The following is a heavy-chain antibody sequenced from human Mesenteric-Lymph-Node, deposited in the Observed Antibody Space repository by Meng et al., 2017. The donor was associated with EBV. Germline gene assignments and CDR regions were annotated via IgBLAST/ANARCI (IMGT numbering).Heavy chain of an antibody. CDR2: VYYHTGRT. CDR1: AVSSGRTNW. Sequence: HVQLRAAAPGLGELSALLDLTCHVSAVSSGRTNWWSWCRQAPGKGLDLIGYVYYHTGRTDYNPSLKSRVTISVDPSKNQFSLNLSSVTAADTAVYYCARAPFSGYIGHDYGEFDYWGQGTLVTVSS. CDR3: ARAPFSGYIGHDYGEFDY. J-gene: IGHJ4*02. D-gene: IGHD5-12*01. V-gene: IGHV4-4*02.